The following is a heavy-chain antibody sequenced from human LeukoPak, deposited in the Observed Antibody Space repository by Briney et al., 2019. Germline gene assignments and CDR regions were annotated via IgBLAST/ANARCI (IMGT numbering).Heavy chain of an antibody. CDR3: ARALWSEYCSSTSCYQTPFDY. Sequence: GGSLRLSCAASGFTFSSYSMNWVRQAPGKGLEWVSYISSSSSTIYYADSVKGRFTISRDNAKNSLYLQMNSLRAEDTAVYYCARALWSEYCSSTSCYQTPFDYWGQGTLVTVSS. J-gene: IGHJ4*02. V-gene: IGHV3-48*01. CDR2: ISSSSSTI. D-gene: IGHD2-2*01. CDR1: GFTFSSYS.